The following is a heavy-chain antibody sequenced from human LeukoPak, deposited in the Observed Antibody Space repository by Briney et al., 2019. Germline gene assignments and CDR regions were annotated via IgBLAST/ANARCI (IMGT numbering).Heavy chain of an antibody. CDR2: MNPNSGNK. D-gene: IGHD6-19*01. Sequence: ASVKVSCKASGYSFTNFDINWVRQATGQGLEWMGWMNPNSGNKGYAQKFQGRVTMTMNTSITTAYMELSSLRSEDTAVYYCARGPQWRGDYYYMDVWGRGTTVTISS. J-gene: IGHJ6*03. V-gene: IGHV1-8*01. CDR1: GYSFTNFD. CDR3: ARGPQWRGDYYYMDV.